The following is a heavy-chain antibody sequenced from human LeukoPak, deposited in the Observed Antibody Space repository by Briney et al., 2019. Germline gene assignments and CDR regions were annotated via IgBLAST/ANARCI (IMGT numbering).Heavy chain of an antibody. Sequence: PGGSLRLSCAASGFTFSSYAMSWVRQAPGKGLEWVSAVSGSGGSTYYADSVKGRFTISRDNSKNTLYLQMNSLRAEDTAVYYCAKDCPTQAGATHNWFDPWGQGTLVTVSS. J-gene: IGHJ5*02. CDR3: AKDCPTQAGATHNWFDP. CDR1: GFTFSSYA. V-gene: IGHV3-23*01. D-gene: IGHD1-26*01. CDR2: VSGSGGST.